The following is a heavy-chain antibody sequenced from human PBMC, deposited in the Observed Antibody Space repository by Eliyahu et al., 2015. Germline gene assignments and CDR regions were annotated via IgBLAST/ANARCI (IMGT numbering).Heavy chain of an antibody. Sequence: EVQLLDSGGGLVQPGGSXRLSCAASGFXFSHYPXPGXRQAPGKRLEWVSGISGXGRGTYYADSVKGRFTISRDNSKNTLYLQMDSLRAEDTAVYYCALTPDPYCSGGACYSRLDFWGQGTLVTVSS. J-gene: IGHJ4*02. CDR3: ALTPDPYCSGGACYSRLDF. D-gene: IGHD2-15*01. V-gene: IGHV3-23*01. CDR2: ISGXGRGT. CDR1: GFXFSHYP.